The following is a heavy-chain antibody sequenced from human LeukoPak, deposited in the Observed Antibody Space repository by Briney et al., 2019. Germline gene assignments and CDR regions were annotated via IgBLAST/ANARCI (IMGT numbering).Heavy chain of an antibody. J-gene: IGHJ4*02. CDR1: GFTFSSYA. Sequence: WGSLRLSCAASGFTFSSYAMSWVRQAPGKGLEWVAVISYDGSKKYYADSVKGRFTISRGNSKNTLYLQMNSLRAEDTAVYYCAKDICGGDCYSTLDYWGQGILVTVSS. V-gene: IGHV3-30*18. D-gene: IGHD2-21*02. CDR2: ISYDGSKK. CDR3: AKDICGGDCYSTLDY.